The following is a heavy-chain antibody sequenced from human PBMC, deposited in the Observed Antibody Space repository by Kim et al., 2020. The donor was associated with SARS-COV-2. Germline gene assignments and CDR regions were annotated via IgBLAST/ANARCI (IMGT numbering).Heavy chain of an antibody. Sequence: SGPTLVNPTQTLTLTCTFSGFSLSTRGMCVSWIRQPPGKALEWLARIDWDDDKYYNTSLKTRLTISKDTSKNQVVLTMTNMDPVDTATYYCARIRGSGTTRSQSYHYYMDTWGNGTTVTVSS. CDR3: ARIRGSGTTRSQSYHYYMDT. D-gene: IGHD1-7*01. CDR2: IDWDDDK. J-gene: IGHJ6*03. CDR1: GFSLSTRGMC. V-gene: IGHV2-70*11.